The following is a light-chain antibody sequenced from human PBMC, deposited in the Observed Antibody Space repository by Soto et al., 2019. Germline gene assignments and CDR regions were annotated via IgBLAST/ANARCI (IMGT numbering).Light chain of an antibody. J-gene: IGLJ3*02. CDR3: ATWDDSLSGRWV. CDR1: SSDVGGYIY. CDR2: DVS. Sequence: QSALTQPRSVSGSPGQSVTISCTGTSSDVGGYIYVSWYQQYPAKAPKVMIYDVSRRPSGVPDRFSGSKSGNTASLTISGLQAEDEAVYYCATWDDSLSGRWVFGGGTKVTVL. V-gene: IGLV2-11*01.